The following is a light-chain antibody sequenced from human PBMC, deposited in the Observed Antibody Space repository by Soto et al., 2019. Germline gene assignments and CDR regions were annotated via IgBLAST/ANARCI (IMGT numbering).Light chain of an antibody. J-gene: IGKJ2*01. CDR2: AAS. V-gene: IGKV1-9*01. CDR1: QAISSS. Sequence: DIQLTQSQSFLSASVGDRVTITCRASQAISSSLAWYQHNPGKAPKLLIYAASTLPNGVPSSFSGSGSGTEFTLTISSLQTEDFASYYCQHLNDYRYTFGQGTKVEIK. CDR3: QHLNDYRYT.